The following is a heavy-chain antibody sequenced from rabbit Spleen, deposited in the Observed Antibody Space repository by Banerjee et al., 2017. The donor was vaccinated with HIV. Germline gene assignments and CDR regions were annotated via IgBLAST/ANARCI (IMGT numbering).Heavy chain of an antibody. Sequence: QSLVESGGGLVQPEGSLTLTCTASGVSFTSNYYMCWVRQAPGKGLEWIACIDTGSSGFTYFASWAKGRFTISKTSSTTVTLQVTSLTAADTATYFCVRDQAHMLDLWGQGTLVTVS. CDR3: VRDQAHMLDL. D-gene: IGHD6-1*01. CDR1: GVSFTSNYY. V-gene: IGHV1S40*01. CDR2: IDTGSSGFT. J-gene: IGHJ3*01.